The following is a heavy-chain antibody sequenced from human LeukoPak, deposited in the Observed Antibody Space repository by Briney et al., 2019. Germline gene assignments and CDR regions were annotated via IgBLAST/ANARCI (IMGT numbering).Heavy chain of an antibody. CDR3: ARQAGPYMDV. CDR1: GFTFSAYT. CDR2: IGRSGNYI. Sequence: GGSLRLSCAASGFTFSAYTMNWVRQAPGKGLEWVSSIGRSGNYIHHADSVKGRFTISRDNAKNSLYLQMSSLRAEDTAVYYCARQAGPYMDVWGKGTTVTVSS. J-gene: IGHJ6*03. V-gene: IGHV3-21*01. D-gene: IGHD6-13*01.